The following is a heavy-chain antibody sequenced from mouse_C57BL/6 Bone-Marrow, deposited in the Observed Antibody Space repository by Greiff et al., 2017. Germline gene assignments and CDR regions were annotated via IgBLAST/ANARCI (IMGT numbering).Heavy chain of an antibody. D-gene: IGHD2-2*01. Sequence: QVHVKQSGAELVKPGASVKMSCKASGYTFTSYWITWVKQRPGQGLEWIGDIYPGSGSTNYNEKFKSKATLTVDTSSSTAYMQLSSLTSEDSAVYYCARLWLRRDWFAYWGQGTLVTVSA. V-gene: IGHV1-55*01. CDR2: IYPGSGST. J-gene: IGHJ3*01. CDR1: GYTFTSYW. CDR3: ARLWLRRDWFAY.